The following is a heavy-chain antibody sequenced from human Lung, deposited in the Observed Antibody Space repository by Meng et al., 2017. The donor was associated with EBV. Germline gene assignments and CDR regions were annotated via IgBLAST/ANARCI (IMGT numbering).Heavy chain of an antibody. J-gene: IGHJ4*02. Sequence: EVQLVESGGGVVKPGGSLRLSCAGPGFTFSRYSMNWVRQAPGKGLEWVSSISSTSSHMYYADSVTGRFTISRDNTKNSLYLQMNSLRAEDTAVYYCARDPGDHGDYERRGGNYWGQGTLVTVSS. V-gene: IGHV3-21*01. CDR3: ARDPGDHGDYERRGGNY. D-gene: IGHD4-17*01. CDR1: GFTFSRYS. CDR2: ISSTSSHM.